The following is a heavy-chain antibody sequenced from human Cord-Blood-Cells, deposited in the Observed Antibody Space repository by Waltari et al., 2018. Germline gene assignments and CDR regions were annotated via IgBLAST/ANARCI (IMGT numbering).Heavy chain of an antibody. CDR1: GDSISSSSYY. D-gene: IGHD1-26*01. Sequence: QLQLQESGPGLVKPSETLSLTCTVSGDSISSSSYYWGWIRQPPGKGLEWIGSIYYSGSTYYNPSLKSRVTISVDTSKNQFSLKLSSVTAADTAVYYCARGSGSYYYYYYYGMDVWGQGTTVTVSS. CDR2: IYYSGST. CDR3: ARGSGSYYYYYYYGMDV. J-gene: IGHJ6*02. V-gene: IGHV4-39*01.